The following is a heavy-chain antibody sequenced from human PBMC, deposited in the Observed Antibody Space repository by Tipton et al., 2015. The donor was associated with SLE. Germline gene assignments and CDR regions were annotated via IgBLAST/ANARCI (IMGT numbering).Heavy chain of an antibody. CDR1: GGSFSGYY. CDR3: ARDSQALDY. V-gene: IGHV4-34*01. Sequence: TLSLTCAVYGGSFSGYYWSWIRQPPGKGLEWIGEINHSGSTNYNPSLKSRVSISVDTSKNQFSLKLSSVTAADTAVYYCARDSQALDYWGQGTLVTVSS. J-gene: IGHJ4*02. CDR2: INHSGST.